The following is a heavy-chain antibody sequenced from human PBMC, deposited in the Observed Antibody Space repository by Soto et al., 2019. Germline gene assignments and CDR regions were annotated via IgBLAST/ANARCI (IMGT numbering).Heavy chain of an antibody. CDR2: ISPSGSTI. CDR1: GFTFSDYY. Sequence: QVQLVESGGDWVKPGGSLRLSCAASGFTFSDYYMSWIRQAPGKGLEWLSYISPSGSTIKYEDSVKGRFTISRDNAKESLNLQMNSLRAEDTAVYYCTREASRTFDYWGQGTLVTVSS. V-gene: IGHV3-11*01. CDR3: TREASRTFDY. J-gene: IGHJ4*02.